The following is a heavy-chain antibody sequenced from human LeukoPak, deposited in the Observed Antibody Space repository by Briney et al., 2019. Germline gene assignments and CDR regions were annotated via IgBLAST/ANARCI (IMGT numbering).Heavy chain of an antibody. V-gene: IGHV3-30*02. Sequence: PGGSLRLSCAASGFTFSRYGMHWVRQTPGKGLEWVAFIRYDGSDKYYADSVKGRFTISRDNSKNTLYLQMNSLRAEDTAVYYCAKFGGEYQLKYYYYYMDVWGKGTTVTVSS. CDR3: AKFGGEYQLKYYYYYMDV. CDR1: GFTFSRYG. CDR2: IRYDGSDK. J-gene: IGHJ6*03. D-gene: IGHD2-2*01.